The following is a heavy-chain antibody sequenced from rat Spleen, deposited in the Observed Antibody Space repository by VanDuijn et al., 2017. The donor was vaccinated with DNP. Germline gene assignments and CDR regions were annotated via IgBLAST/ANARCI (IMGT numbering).Heavy chain of an antibody. Sequence: EVQLVESGGGLVQPGRSLKLSCAVSGITFSDHNMAWVRQAPKTNLEWVANIIYDGSRTYYRDSVKGRFTISRDNAQSTLNLQMDSLRSEDTAIYYWGKGPNYGGWSDYFDYWGQGVMVTVSS. J-gene: IGHJ2*01. D-gene: IGHD1-11*01. V-gene: IGHV5-7*01. CDR3: GKGPNYGGWSDYFDY. CDR2: IIYDGSRT. CDR1: GITFSDHN.